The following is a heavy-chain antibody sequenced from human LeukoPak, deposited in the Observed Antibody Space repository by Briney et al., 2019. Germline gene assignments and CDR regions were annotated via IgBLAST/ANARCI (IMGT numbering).Heavy chain of an antibody. D-gene: IGHD2-8*01. CDR1: GASISDTGYF. V-gene: IGHV4-39*01. Sequence: SETLSLTCTVSGASISDTGYFCGWIRQPPGKGLEWIGSIDYSGKTYYNPAFKSRVTVSADTSKNQFSLKLRSVTAADTAVYYCARLSPRCCDYWGQGTLVTLSS. J-gene: IGHJ4*02. CDR3: ARLSPRCCDY. CDR2: IDYSGKT.